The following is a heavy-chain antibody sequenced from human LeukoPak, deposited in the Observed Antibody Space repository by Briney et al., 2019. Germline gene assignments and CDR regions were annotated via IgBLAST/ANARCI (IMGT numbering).Heavy chain of an antibody. J-gene: IGHJ4*02. CDR3: AKGGSYDSSGYYSNPLYYFDY. D-gene: IGHD3-22*01. CDR2: ISWNSGSI. Sequence: PSRSLRLSCAASGFTFDDYAMHWVRQAPGKGLEGVSGISWNSGSIVYADSVKGRFTISRDNAKNSLYLQMNSLRADDTALYYCAKGGSYDSSGYYSNPLYYFDYWGQGTLVTVSS. V-gene: IGHV3-9*01. CDR1: GFTFDDYA.